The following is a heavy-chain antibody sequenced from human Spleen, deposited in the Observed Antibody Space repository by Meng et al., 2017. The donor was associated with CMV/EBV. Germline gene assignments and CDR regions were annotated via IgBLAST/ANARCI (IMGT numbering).Heavy chain of an antibody. Sequence: GESLKISCAASGFTFRSHWMHWVRQAPGKGLVWVSRINSEGSSTNYADSVKGRFTISRDNANNTLYLQMNSLRAEDTAVYYCVTIYAVAAMDVWGQGTTVTVSS. D-gene: IGHD2-15*01. J-gene: IGHJ6*02. V-gene: IGHV3-74*01. CDR1: GFTFRSHW. CDR2: INSEGSST. CDR3: VTIYAVAAMDV.